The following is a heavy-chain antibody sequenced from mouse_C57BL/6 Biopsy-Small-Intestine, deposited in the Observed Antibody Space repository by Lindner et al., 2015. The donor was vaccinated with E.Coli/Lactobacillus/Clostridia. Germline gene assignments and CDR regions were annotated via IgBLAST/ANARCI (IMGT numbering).Heavy chain of an antibody. V-gene: IGHV1-4*01. CDR3: ARGTPYYAMDY. Sequence: VQLQESGAELARPGASVKMSCKASGYTFTSYTMHWVKQRPGQGLEWIGYINPSSGYTKYNQKFKDKATLTADKSSSTAYMQLSSLTSEDSAVYYCARGTPYYAMDYWGQGTSVTVSS. CDR1: GYTFTSYT. CDR2: INPSSGYT. J-gene: IGHJ4*01.